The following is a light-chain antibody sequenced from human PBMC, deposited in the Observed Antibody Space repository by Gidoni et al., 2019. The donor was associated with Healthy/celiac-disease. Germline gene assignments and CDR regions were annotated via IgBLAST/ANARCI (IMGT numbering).Light chain of an antibody. J-gene: IGKJ4*01. V-gene: IGKV1D-16*01. CDR1: QDISSW. Sequence: DIQMTQSPSSLSASVGDRVTITCRASQDISSWLAWYQQKPEKDPKSLIYAASSLQSAVPSRFSGIGSGTDFTLTIRSLQPVAFATYYCQQYNSYPLTFGGGTKVEIK. CDR3: QQYNSYPLT. CDR2: AAS.